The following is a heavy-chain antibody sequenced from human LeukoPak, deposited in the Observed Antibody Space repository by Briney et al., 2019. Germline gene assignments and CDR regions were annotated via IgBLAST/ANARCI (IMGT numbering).Heavy chain of an antibody. J-gene: IGHJ5*02. V-gene: IGHV3-30*09. CDR1: GFTFTNYA. Sequence: GGSLRLSCAASGFTFTNYAMNWVRQAPGKGLEGGATVSYYGTDTSYPDSVKGRFAIFRDNSKNTLYLQMNSLRTEDTAVYYCVRVSGFCPNGVCPFFDPWGQGTLVTVSS. CDR2: VSYYGTDT. D-gene: IGHD2-8*01. CDR3: VRVSGFCPNGVCPFFDP.